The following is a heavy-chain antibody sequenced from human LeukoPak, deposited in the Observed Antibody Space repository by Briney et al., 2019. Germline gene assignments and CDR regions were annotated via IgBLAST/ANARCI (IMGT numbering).Heavy chain of an antibody. D-gene: IGHD6-6*01. CDR1: GYTFTGYY. J-gene: IGHJ6*03. V-gene: IGHV1-2*02. Sequence: ASVKVSCKASGYTFTGYYMHWVRQAPGQGLEWMGWINPNSGGTNYAQKFQGRVTMTRDTSISTAYMELSRLRSDDTAVYYCARHSSSPPYYYYYMDVWGKGTTVTVSS. CDR2: INPNSGGT. CDR3: ARHSSSPPYYYYYMDV.